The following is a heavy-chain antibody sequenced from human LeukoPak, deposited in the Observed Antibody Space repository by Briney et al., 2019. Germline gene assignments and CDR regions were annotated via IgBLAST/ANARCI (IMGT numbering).Heavy chain of an antibody. CDR3: ARQYSGYDYYFDY. J-gene: IGHJ4*02. CDR2: IYPGDSDT. D-gene: IGHD5-12*01. CDR1: GYSFTNYW. V-gene: IGHV5-51*01. Sequence: GESLKISCQASGYSFTNYWIGWVRQMPGKGLEWMGIIYPGDSDTRYSPSFQGQVTISADKSITTAYLQWSSLKASDTAMYYCARQYSGYDYYFDYWGRGTLVTVAS.